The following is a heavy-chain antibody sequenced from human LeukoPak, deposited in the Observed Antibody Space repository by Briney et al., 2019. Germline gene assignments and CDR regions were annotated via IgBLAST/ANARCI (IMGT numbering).Heavy chain of an antibody. CDR2: ISASSST. CDR1: GFTFSSYA. Sequence: PGGSLRLSCAASGFTFSSYAMAWVRQAPGKGLEWFSSISASSSTYYADSVKGRFTISRDNSKNTLYVQMNSLRAEDTGVYYCAKDLYSGSGSSYPAWGQGTLVTVSS. V-gene: IGHV3-23*01. J-gene: IGHJ5*02. D-gene: IGHD3-10*01. CDR3: AKDLYSGSGSSYPA.